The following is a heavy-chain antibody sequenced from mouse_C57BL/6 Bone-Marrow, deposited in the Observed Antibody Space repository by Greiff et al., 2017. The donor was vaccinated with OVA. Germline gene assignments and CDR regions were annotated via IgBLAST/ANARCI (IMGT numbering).Heavy chain of an antibody. CDR1: GYTFTSYT. V-gene: IGHV1-4*01. Sequence: VQLQQSGAELARPGASVKMSCKASGYTFTSYTMHWVKQRPGQGLEWIGYINPSSGYTKYNQKFKDKATLTADKSSSTAYMQLSSLTSEDSAVYYCARSRGNYDWFAYWGQGTLVTVSA. CDR3: ARSRGNYDWFAY. D-gene: IGHD2-1*01. J-gene: IGHJ3*01. CDR2: INPSSGYT.